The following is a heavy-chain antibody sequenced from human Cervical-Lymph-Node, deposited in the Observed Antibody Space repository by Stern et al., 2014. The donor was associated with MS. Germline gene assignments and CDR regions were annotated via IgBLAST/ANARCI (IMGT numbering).Heavy chain of an antibody. Sequence: VQLVESGGGVVQPGRSLRLSCSASGFDFDTYGMHWVRQAPGKGLEWVALIWYDGGKKYYADSVKGRFAISRDKSKNTLYLQMNSLRAEDTAVYFCARDLADATSWDELFHYGMDVWGQGTTVTVSS. CDR3: ARDLADATSWDELFHYGMDV. J-gene: IGHJ6*02. V-gene: IGHV3-33*01. D-gene: IGHD2-2*01. CDR1: GFDFDTYG. CDR2: IWYDGGKK.